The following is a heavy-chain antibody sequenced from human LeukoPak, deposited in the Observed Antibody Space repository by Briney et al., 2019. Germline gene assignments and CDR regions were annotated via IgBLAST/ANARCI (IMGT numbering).Heavy chain of an antibody. J-gene: IGHJ4*02. CDR1: GFTFSSYC. Sequence: PGGSLRLSCAASGFTFSSYCMSWIRQAPGKGLEWVASISNSSSYIYYPDQVKGRFTIPREHPKNSLYLQMNSPRAEDTAVYYCARDQRYCSSTSCLGHFDYWGQGTLVTVSS. CDR2: ISNSSSYI. D-gene: IGHD2-2*01. V-gene: IGHV3-21*01. CDR3: ARDQRYCSSTSCLGHFDY.